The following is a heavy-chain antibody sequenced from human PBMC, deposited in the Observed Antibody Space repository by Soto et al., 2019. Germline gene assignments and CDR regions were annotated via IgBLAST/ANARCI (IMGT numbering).Heavy chain of an antibody. CDR1: GFTFSSYA. CDR2: ISGSGGST. V-gene: IGHV3-23*01. Sequence: GGSLRLSCAASGFTFSSYAMSWVRQAPGKGLEWVSAISGSGGSTYYADSVKGRFTISRDNSKNTLYLQMNSLRAEDTAVYYCANLILLWFGELSDMDVWGQGTTVTVSS. J-gene: IGHJ6*02. D-gene: IGHD3-10*01. CDR3: ANLILLWFGELSDMDV.